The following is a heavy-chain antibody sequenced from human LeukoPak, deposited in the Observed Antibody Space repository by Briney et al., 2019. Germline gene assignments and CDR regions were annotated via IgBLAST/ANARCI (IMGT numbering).Heavy chain of an antibody. CDR2: IYPGDSDT. Sequence: GESLKISCKASGYSFSTYWIGGVRQMPGKGLEWIGVIYPGDSDTRYSPSFPGQVTISADKSIRTAYLQWSSLKASDPAMYFCARSSDYVFDYWGQGTLVTASS. CDR3: ARSSDYVFDY. V-gene: IGHV5-51*01. D-gene: IGHD4-17*01. CDR1: GYSFSTYW. J-gene: IGHJ4*02.